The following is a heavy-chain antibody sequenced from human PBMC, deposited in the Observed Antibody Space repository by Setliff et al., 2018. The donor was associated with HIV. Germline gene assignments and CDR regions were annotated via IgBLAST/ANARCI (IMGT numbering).Heavy chain of an antibody. J-gene: IGHJ4*02. CDR2: IHSSGST. Sequence: SETLSLTCTVSGDSIISSRNFWGWIRQPPGKGLEWIGNIHSSGSTYYNPSLKSRVFISVDTSKNQFSLKLSSVTAADTAVYYCAALPTGIQLWAHWGQGTLVTVSS. V-gene: IGHV4-39*01. D-gene: IGHD5-18*01. CDR1: GDSIISSRNF. CDR3: AALPTGIQLWAH.